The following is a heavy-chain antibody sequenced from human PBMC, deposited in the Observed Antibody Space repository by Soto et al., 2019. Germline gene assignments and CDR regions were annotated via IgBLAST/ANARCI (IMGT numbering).Heavy chain of an antibody. D-gene: IGHD2-15*01. CDR3: ARVPMGYCSGGSCYGFAFDI. V-gene: IGHV3-7*01. CDR2: IKQDGSEK. Sequence: QLGGPLRLSCAASGFTFSSYWMSWVRQAPGKGLEWVANIKQDGSEKYYVDSVKGRFTISRDNAKNSLYLQMNSLRAEDTAVYYCARVPMGYCSGGSCYGFAFDIWGQGTMVTVSS. J-gene: IGHJ3*02. CDR1: GFTFSSYW.